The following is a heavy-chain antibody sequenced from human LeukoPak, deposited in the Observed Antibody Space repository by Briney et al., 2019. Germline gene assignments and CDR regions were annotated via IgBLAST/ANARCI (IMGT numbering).Heavy chain of an antibody. CDR3: ARAFYGDLDY. V-gene: IGHV3-48*03. J-gene: IGHJ4*02. D-gene: IGHD4-17*01. CDR1: GFTFSSYE. CDR2: ISSGGSTV. Sequence: PGGSLRLSCAASGFTFSSYEINWVRRAPGKGLEWVSYISSGGSTVYYADSVKGRFTISRDNAKNSLYLQMCSLRAEDTAVYYCARAFYGDLDYWGQGTLVTVSS.